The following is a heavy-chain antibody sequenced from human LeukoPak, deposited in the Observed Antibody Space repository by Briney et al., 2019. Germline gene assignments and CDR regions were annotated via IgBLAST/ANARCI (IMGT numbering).Heavy chain of an antibody. CDR1: GYTFTSYY. CDR2: INPSGGST. V-gene: IGHV1-46*01. J-gene: IGHJ4*02. Sequence: ASVKVSCKASGYTFTSYYMHWVRQAPGQGLEWMGIINPSGGSTSYAQKFQGRVTMTRDTSTSTVYMELSSLRSEDTAVYYCAKGYCSSTSCYYYFDYWGQGTLVTVSS. D-gene: IGHD2-2*01. CDR3: AKGYCSSTSCYYYFDY.